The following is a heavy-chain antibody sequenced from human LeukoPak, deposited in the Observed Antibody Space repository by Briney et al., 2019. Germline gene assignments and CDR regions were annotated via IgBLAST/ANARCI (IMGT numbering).Heavy chain of an antibody. D-gene: IGHD3-16*01. CDR3: ARFYDGYYYYYRAV. J-gene: IGHJ6*03. V-gene: IGHV1-69*13. Sequence: GASVKVSCKASGGTFSSYAISWVRQAPGQGLEWMGGIIPIFGTANYAQKFQGRVTITADESTSTAYMELSSLRSEDTAVYDCARFYDGYYYYYRAVGGKGPTVTVSS. CDR1: GGTFSSYA. CDR2: IIPIFGTA.